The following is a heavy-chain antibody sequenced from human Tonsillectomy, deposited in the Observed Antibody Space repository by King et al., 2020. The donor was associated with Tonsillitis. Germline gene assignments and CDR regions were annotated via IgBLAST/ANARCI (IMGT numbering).Heavy chain of an antibody. CDR2: LYYSGST. CDR3: AGTRSSAFYYDF. J-gene: IGHJ4*02. D-gene: IGHD6-19*01. Sequence: QLQESGPGLVKPSETLSPTCTVSGGSISSHHWSWVRQSPGKGLEWIGYLYYSGSTKYNPSLKSRVTISGDTAKNQFSLKLASVTAADTAVYYCAGTRSSAFYYDFWGQGSLVTVSS. V-gene: IGHV4-59*11. CDR1: GGSISSHH.